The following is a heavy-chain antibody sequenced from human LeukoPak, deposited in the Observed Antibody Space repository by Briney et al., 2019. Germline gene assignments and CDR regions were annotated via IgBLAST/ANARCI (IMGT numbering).Heavy chain of an antibody. CDR3: ASRRSSQYYYYGMDV. D-gene: IGHD2-15*01. CDR2: MNPNSGNT. J-gene: IGHJ6*02. Sequence: ASVTVSCKASGYTFTSYDINWVRQATGQGLEWMGWMNPNSGNTGYAQKFQGRVTMTRNTSISTAYMELSSLRSEDTAVYYCASRRSSQYYYYGMDVWGQGTTVTVSS. V-gene: IGHV1-8*01. CDR1: GYTFTSYD.